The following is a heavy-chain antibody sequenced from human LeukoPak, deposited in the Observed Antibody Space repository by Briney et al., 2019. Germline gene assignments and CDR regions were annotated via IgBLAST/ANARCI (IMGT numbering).Heavy chain of an antibody. V-gene: IGHV4-31*03. CDR3: SRTIPPFDYVDSSGRHFFDL. Sequence: SETLSLTCTVSGGSISSGGYYWSWIRQHPGKGLEWIGYIHYSGSTYYNPSLKSRVTITVDPSENPFSLRLSAVTAADPAVYFWSRTIPPFDYVDSSGRHFFDLWGQGTLVTVPS. D-gene: IGHD3-22*01. CDR2: IHYSGST. J-gene: IGHJ4*02. CDR1: GGSISSGGYY.